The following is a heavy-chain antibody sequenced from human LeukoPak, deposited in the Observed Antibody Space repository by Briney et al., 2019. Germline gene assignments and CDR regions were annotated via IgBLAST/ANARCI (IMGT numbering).Heavy chain of an antibody. J-gene: IGHJ5*02. CDR3: ARHDYDLLIGYTINWFDP. Sequence: SETLSLTCTVSGVSISSGTHYWGWVRQPPGKGLEWVGSIFYRGTTFYSPSLKSRVTVSIDTSKNQFSLNLNSVTAADTAVYYCARHDYDLLIGYTINWFDPWGQGILVTVSS. CDR2: IFYRGTT. V-gene: IGHV4-39*01. D-gene: IGHD3-9*01. CDR1: GVSISSGTHY.